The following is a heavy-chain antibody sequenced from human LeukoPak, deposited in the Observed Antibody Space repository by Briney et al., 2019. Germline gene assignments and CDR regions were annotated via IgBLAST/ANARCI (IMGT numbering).Heavy chain of an antibody. V-gene: IGHV3-53*01. Sequence: SGGSLRLSCAASGFTVSNNYMTWVRQAPGKGLEWISVIYTGGNTYYADSVKGRFTISRDNSKNTLYLQMNSLRAEDTAVYYCARTYDNSNYFDYWGQGTLVTVSS. J-gene: IGHJ4*02. CDR1: GFTVSNNY. D-gene: IGHD4-11*01. CDR3: ARTYDNSNYFDY. CDR2: IYTGGNT.